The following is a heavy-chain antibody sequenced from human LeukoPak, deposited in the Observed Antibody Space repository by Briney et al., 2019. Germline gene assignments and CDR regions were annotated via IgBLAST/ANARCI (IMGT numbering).Heavy chain of an antibody. D-gene: IGHD2-2*01. CDR2: IYYSGST. CDR3: ARVLTLEVPAANWFDP. Sequence: SETLSLTCTVSGGSISSYYWSWIRQPPGKGLEWIGYIYYSGSTNYNPSLKSRVTISVDTSKNQFSLKLSSVTAADTAVYYCARVLTLEVPAANWFDPWGQGTLVTVFS. CDR1: GGSISSYY. V-gene: IGHV4-59*01. J-gene: IGHJ5*02.